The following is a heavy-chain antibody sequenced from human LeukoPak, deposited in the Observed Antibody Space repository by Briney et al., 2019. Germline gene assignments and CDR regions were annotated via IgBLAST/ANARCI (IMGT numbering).Heavy chain of an antibody. V-gene: IGHV1-2*02. D-gene: IGHD3-10*01. Sequence: ASVKVSCKASGYTFTGYYMHWVRQAPGQGLEWMGWINPNSGGTNYAQKFQGRVTMTRDTSISTAYMELSRLRSDDTAVYYCAREGYYGSGSYYKGGYDAFDIWGQGTMVTVSS. CDR2: INPNSGGT. J-gene: IGHJ3*02. CDR1: GYTFTGYY. CDR3: AREGYYGSGSYYKGGYDAFDI.